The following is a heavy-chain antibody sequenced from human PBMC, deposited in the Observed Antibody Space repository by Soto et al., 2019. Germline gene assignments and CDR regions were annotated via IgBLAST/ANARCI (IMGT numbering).Heavy chain of an antibody. Sequence: GGSLRLSCAASGFTFSSCVMSWVRQAPGKGLEWVSAISGSGGSTYYADSVKGRSTISRDNSKNTLYLQMNSLRAEDTAVYYCAKELGYYSSSWYPFDYWGQGTLVTVSS. J-gene: IGHJ4*02. CDR3: AKELGYYSSSWYPFDY. CDR1: GFTFSSCV. V-gene: IGHV3-23*01. CDR2: ISGSGGST. D-gene: IGHD6-13*01.